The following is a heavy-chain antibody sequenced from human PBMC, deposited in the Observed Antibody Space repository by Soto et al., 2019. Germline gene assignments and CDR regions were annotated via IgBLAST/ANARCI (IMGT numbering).Heavy chain of an antibody. D-gene: IGHD2-2*01. CDR1: GGSISSGGYY. CDR2: IYYSGST. J-gene: IGHJ6*03. Sequence: PSETLSLTCTVSGGSISSGGYYWSWIRQHPGKGLEWIGYIYYSGSTYYNPSLKSRVTISVDTSKNQFSLKLSSVTAADTAVYYCARKLIVVVPAAGGDYYMDVWGKGTTVTVSS. CDR3: ARKLIVVVPAAGGDYYMDV. V-gene: IGHV4-31*03.